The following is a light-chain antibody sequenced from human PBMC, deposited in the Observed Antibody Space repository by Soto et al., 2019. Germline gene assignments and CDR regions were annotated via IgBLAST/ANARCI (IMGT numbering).Light chain of an antibody. J-gene: IGKJ1*01. V-gene: IGKV1-5*03. CDR2: KAS. CDR3: QHYNSYSEA. Sequence: DIQMTQSPSTLSASVGDTVTVTCRASQSVSGWLAWYQQEPGEAPKLLIYKASTLKSGVPSRFSGSGSGTEFTLTISSLQPDDFATYYCQHYNSYSEAFGQGTKVDI. CDR1: QSVSGW.